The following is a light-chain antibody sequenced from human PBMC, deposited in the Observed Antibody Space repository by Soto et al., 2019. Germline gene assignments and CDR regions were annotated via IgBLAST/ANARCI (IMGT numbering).Light chain of an antibody. CDR2: GAS. CDR1: QSVSTIY. CDR3: QQYGTLPWT. V-gene: IGKV3-20*01. J-gene: IGKJ1*01. Sequence: EIVLTQSPGTLSLSPGERATLSCRASQSVSTIYLAWYQQRPGQAPRLLIYGASSRATGIPDRSSGSGSGTDFTLTISRLEPEDFAVYYCQQYGTLPWTFGQGTKVEIK.